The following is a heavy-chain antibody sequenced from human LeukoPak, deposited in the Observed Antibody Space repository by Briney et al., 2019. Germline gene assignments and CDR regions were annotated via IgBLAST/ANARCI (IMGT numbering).Heavy chain of an antibody. D-gene: IGHD1-26*01. CDR2: IYTSGST. Sequence: TSETLSLTCTVSGGSISSYYWSWIRQPPGKGLKWIGYIYTSGSTNYNPSLKSRVTISVDTSKNQFSLKLSSVTAADTAVYYCASSESGSYSDAFDIWGQGTMVTVSS. CDR1: GGSISSYY. CDR3: ASSESGSYSDAFDI. J-gene: IGHJ3*02. V-gene: IGHV4-4*09.